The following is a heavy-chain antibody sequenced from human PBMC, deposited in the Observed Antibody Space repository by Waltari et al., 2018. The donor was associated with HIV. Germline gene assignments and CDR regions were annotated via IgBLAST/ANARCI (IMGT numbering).Heavy chain of an antibody. Sequence: QVQLQQWGAGLLKASETLSLTCAVYGGSFNGYYCSWIRQPPEKGLEWIGEINHSGSTTYNPTLKSRVTLSRDTSKNQFSLNLTSVTAADTAMYYCARGQVGAIYDYWGQGTLVTVSS. CDR1: GGSFNGYY. J-gene: IGHJ4*02. CDR2: INHSGST. CDR3: ARGQVGAIYDY. V-gene: IGHV4-34*01. D-gene: IGHD1-26*01.